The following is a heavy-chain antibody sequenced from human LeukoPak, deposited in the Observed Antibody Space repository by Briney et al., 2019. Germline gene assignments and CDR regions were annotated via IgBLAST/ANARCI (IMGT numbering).Heavy chain of an antibody. CDR3: ARGHRSSGWYYFDY. V-gene: IGHV4-34*01. CDR1: GGSFSGYY. D-gene: IGHD6-19*01. CDR2: INHSGST. J-gene: IGHJ4*02. Sequence: PSETLSLTCAVYGGSFSGYYWSWIRQPPGKGLEWIGEINHSGSTNYNPSLKSRVTISVDTSKNQFSLKLSSVTAADTAVYYCARGHRSSGWYYFDYWDQGTLVTVSS.